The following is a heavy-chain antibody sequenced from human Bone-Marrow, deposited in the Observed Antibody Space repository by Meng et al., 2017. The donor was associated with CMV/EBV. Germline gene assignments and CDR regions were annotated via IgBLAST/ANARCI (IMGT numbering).Heavy chain of an antibody. J-gene: IGHJ4*02. CDR1: GFTVSSTY. Sequence: SCEASGFTVSSTYMSWLRQAPGQGLEWVSVIYSGGSTYYADSVKGRFTISRDNSKNTLYLQMNSLRAEDTAVYYCARGEVGLLAAFDYWGQGTLVTVSS. CDR3: ARGEVGLLAAFDY. CDR2: IYSGGST. D-gene: IGHD1-26*01. V-gene: IGHV3-66*02.